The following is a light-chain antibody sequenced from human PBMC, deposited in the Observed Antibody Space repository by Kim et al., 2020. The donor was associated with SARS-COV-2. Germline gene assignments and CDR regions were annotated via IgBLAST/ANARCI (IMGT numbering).Light chain of an antibody. J-gene: IGKJ4*01. Sequence: ASGGDRVTITCRASESITTYLNWYQKKPGKAPKLLIYGASTLQGGVPSRFSGSGYGTDFSLTISSLQPEDFGTYYCQESYDTPLTFGGGTKVDIK. V-gene: IGKV1-39*01. CDR3: QESYDTPLT. CDR1: ESITTY. CDR2: GAS.